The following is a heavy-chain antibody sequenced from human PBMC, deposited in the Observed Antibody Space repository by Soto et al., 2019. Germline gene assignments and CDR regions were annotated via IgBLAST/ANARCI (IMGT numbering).Heavy chain of an antibody. CDR3: ARGISYRWVY. CDR2: VHHSGIT. V-gene: IGHV4-4*02. CDR1: GDSLSTDYW. J-gene: IGHJ4*02. D-gene: IGHD3-16*02. Sequence: SETLSLTCTVSGDSLSTDYWCSWVRQPPGKGLGWIGEVHHSGITNYIQSLKSRAAMSVDKSNNQVSLELTSVAAADTAVYYCARGISYRWVYWGQGTLVTVSS.